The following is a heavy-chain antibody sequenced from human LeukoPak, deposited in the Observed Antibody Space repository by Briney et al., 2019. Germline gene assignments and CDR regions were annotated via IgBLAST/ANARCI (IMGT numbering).Heavy chain of an antibody. D-gene: IGHD6-19*01. V-gene: IGHV4-34*01. CDR2: INNSGST. J-gene: IGHJ3*02. Sequence: SETLSLTCAVYGGSFSGYYWSWIRQPPGKGLEWIGEINNSGSTNYNPSLKSRVTISVDTSKNQFSLKLSSVTAADTAVYYCASDSSGWSDAFDIWGQGTMVTVSS. CDR3: ASDSSGWSDAFDI. CDR1: GGSFSGYY.